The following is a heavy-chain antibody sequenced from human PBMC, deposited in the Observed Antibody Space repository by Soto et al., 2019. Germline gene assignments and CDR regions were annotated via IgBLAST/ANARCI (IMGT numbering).Heavy chain of an antibody. J-gene: IGHJ4*02. CDR1: GFTFSSYA. CDR3: ARGASYYYDSSGYYMQYFDY. Sequence: PGVSLRLSCAASGFTFSSYAMHWVRQAPGKGLEWVAVISYDGSNKYYADSVKGRFTISRDNSKNTLYLQMNSLRAEDTAVYYCARGASYYYDSSGYYMQYFDYWGQGTLVTVSS. V-gene: IGHV3-30-3*01. D-gene: IGHD3-22*01. CDR2: ISYDGSNK.